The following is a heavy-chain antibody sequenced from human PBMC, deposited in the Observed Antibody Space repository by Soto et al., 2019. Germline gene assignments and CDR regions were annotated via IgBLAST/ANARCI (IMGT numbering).Heavy chain of an antibody. D-gene: IGHD5-18*01. CDR2: IKSKTDGGTT. V-gene: IGHV3-15*01. CDR1: GFTFSNAW. Sequence: GGSLRLSCAASGFTFSNAWMIWVRQAPGKGLEWVGRIKSKTDGGTTDYAAPVKGRFTISRDDSKNTLYLQMNSLKTEDTAVYYCTTDRHSYGSYYYYYGMDVWGQGTTVTVSS. J-gene: IGHJ6*02. CDR3: TTDRHSYGSYYYYYGMDV.